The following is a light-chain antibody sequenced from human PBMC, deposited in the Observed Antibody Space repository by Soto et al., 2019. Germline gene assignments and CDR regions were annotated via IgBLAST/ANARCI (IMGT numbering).Light chain of an antibody. CDR2: DAS. CDR1: QSVSSY. Sequence: EIVLTQSPATLSLSPVERATLSCRASQSVSSYLAWYQQKPGQAPRLLIYDASNRATGIPARFSGSGSGTDFTLTISSLEPEDFAVYYCQQRSGVFGQGTRLEI. CDR3: QQRSGV. J-gene: IGKJ5*01. V-gene: IGKV3-11*01.